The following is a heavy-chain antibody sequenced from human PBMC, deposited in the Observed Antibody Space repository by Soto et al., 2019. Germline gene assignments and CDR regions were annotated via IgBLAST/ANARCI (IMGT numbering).Heavy chain of an antibody. V-gene: IGHV3-30-3*01. J-gene: IGHJ4*02. Sequence: QVQLVESGGGVVQPGRSLRLSCAASGFTFSSYALHWVRQAPGKGLEWVAVISYDGSNKYYADSVKGRFTISRDNSKNTLYPQMNSLRAEDTAVYYCARDRAAMVTGYFDYWGQGTLVTVST. CDR1: GFTFSSYA. D-gene: IGHD5-18*01. CDR2: ISYDGSNK. CDR3: ARDRAAMVTGYFDY.